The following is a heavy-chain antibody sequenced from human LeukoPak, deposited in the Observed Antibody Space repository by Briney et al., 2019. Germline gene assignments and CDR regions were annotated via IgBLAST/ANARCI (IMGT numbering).Heavy chain of an antibody. J-gene: IGHJ4*02. Sequence: ASVKVSCKASGYTFTSYYMHWVRQAPGQGLEWMGIINPSGGSTSYAQKFQGRVTMTRDTSTSTVYMELSSLRSEDTAVYYCARERGYYDSSGYYEPLPIDYWAREPWSPSPQ. V-gene: IGHV1-46*01. D-gene: IGHD3-22*01. CDR3: ARERGYYDSSGYYEPLPIDY. CDR2: INPSGGST. CDR1: GYTFTSYY.